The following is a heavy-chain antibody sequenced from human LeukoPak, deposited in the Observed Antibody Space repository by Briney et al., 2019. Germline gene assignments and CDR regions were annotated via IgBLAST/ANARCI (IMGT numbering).Heavy chain of an antibody. CDR1: GGSISSSNW. CDR3: ARHKEWEPYDY. CDR2: IYHSGST. Sequence: KPSETLSLTCAVSGGSISSSNWWSWVSQPPGKRLEWIGEIYHSGSTNYNPSLKSRVTISVDTSKNQFSLKLSSVTAADTAVYYRARHKEWEPYDYWGQGTLVTVSS. D-gene: IGHD1-26*01. V-gene: IGHV4-4*02. J-gene: IGHJ4*02.